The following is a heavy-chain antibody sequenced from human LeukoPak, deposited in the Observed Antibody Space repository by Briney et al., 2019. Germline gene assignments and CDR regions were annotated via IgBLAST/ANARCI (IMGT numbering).Heavy chain of an antibody. CDR1: GFTFSSYE. D-gene: IGHD3-10*01. CDR2: ISKSGSII. Sequence: GGSLRLSCAASGFTFSSYEMNWVRQRPGKGQEWVSYISKSGSIIYYADSVKGRFPISRDNAKNSLYLQMNSLRAEDTAVCYCARDLGLWFGSIGGAVDIWGQGTMVTVSS. V-gene: IGHV3-48*03. J-gene: IGHJ3*02. CDR3: ARDLGLWFGSIGGAVDI.